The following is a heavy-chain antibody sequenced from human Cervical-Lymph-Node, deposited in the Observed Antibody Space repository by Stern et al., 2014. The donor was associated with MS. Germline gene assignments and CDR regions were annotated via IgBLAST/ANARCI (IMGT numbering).Heavy chain of an antibody. Sequence: QVHLVESGAEVKKPGSSVKVSCKTSGDTFSSYAISWVRQGPGQGLEWMGGIVTIFWTANYAEKFQGRVAITADVSTNTAYMELSRLRSNDTAVYCCARDSTAGMDVWGQGTTVTVS. D-gene: IGHD5-18*01. CDR1: GDTFSSYA. CDR2: IVTIFWTA. V-gene: IGHV1-69*01. CDR3: ARDSTAGMDV. J-gene: IGHJ6*02.